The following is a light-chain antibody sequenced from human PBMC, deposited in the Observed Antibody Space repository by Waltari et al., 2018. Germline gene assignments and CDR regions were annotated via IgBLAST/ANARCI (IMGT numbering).Light chain of an antibody. Sequence: QSALTQPASVSGSPGQSITISCIGSSNDVGSYNLFPWYQQHPGKVPKLMIYEVTKRPSGVSNRFSGSKSGNTASLTISGLQADDEGNYYCCSYAGSNTVMFGGGTKLTVL. CDR2: EVT. V-gene: IGLV2-23*02. CDR1: SNDVGSYNL. J-gene: IGLJ3*02. CDR3: CSYAGSNTVM.